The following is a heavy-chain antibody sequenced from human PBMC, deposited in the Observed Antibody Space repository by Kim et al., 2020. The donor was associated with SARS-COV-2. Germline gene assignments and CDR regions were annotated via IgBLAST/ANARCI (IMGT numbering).Heavy chain of an antibody. D-gene: IGHD6-19*01. J-gene: IGHJ4*02. Sequence: TRYSPSFQGQVTISADKSISTAYLQWSSLKASDTAMYYCARPDSSGWSDYWGQGTLVTVSS. CDR2: T. CDR3: ARPDSSGWSDY. V-gene: IGHV5-51*01.